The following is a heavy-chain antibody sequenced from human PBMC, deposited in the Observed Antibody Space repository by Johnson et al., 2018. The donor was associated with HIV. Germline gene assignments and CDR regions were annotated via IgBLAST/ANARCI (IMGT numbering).Heavy chain of an antibody. CDR1: GFTFSDHW. Sequence: VQLVESGGGLVQPGGSLKLSCAASGFTFSDHWMYWVRQAPGKGLVWVSRIKTDGRGTNYADSVRGRFTISRDDAKNTLYLQMNSLRAEDTAVYDCVRGLEIWGQGTEVTVSS. CDR3: VRGLEI. V-gene: IGHV3-74*01. CDR2: IKTDGRGT. J-gene: IGHJ3*02.